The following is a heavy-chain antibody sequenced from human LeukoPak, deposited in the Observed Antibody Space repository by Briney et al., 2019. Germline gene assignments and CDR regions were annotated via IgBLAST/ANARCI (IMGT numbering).Heavy chain of an antibody. CDR1: GFTLSTYW. Sequence: GGSLRLSCVASGFTLSTYWMHWVRQAPGKGLVWVSRINSDGSATSYADSVMVRFTISRDSAKNTLYLQMNSLRPEDTAVYYCARGNKCAFDSWGQGALVTVSS. D-gene: IGHD2/OR15-2a*01. CDR3: ARGNKCAFDS. J-gene: IGHJ4*02. V-gene: IGHV3-74*01. CDR2: INSDGSAT.